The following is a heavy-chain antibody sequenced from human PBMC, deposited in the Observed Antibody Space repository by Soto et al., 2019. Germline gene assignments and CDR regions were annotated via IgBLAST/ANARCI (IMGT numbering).Heavy chain of an antibody. D-gene: IGHD6-19*01. Sequence: SETLSLTCAVSGDSVTSNVWWSWVRQPPGKGLEWIGEAYHNGLTDYNPSLKSRVTMSVDASKNEFSLKLTSLTAADTAIYYCARDAAVPGESDRFDYWGQGTLVTVSS. CDR3: ARDAAVPGESDRFDY. CDR2: AYHNGLT. CDR1: GDSVTSNVW. J-gene: IGHJ4*02. V-gene: IGHV4-4*02.